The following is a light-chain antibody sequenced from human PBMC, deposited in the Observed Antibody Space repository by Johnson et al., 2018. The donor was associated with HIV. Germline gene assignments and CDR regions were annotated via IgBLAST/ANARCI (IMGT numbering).Light chain of an antibody. CDR2: ENN. J-gene: IGLJ1*01. CDR1: SSNIGNNY. CDR3: GPWDSSLRAGLYG. Sequence: QSVLTQPPSVSAAPGQKVTISCSGSSSNIGNNYVSWYQQLPGTAPKLLIHENNKRPSGIPDRFSGSKSGTSATLGITGLQTGDEADYYCGPWDSSLRAGLYGFGTGTKVTVL. V-gene: IGLV1-51*02.